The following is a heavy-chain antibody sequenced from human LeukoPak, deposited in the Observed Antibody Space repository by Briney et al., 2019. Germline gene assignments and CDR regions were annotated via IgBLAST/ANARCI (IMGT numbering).Heavy chain of an antibody. Sequence: PGGSLRLSCAGSGFSLSNAWMSWVRQAPGKGLEWVARIKSKTDGGTTDYAAPVKGRFTISRDDSKNTLYLQMDSLKTEDTAAYYCTRGVAILNYFDYWGQGTLVTVFS. CDR3: TRGVAILNYFDY. J-gene: IGHJ4*02. V-gene: IGHV3-15*01. CDR1: GFSLSNAW. CDR2: IKSKTDGGTT.